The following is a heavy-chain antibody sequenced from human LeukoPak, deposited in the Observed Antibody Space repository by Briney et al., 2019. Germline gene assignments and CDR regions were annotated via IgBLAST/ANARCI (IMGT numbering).Heavy chain of an antibody. J-gene: IGHJ5*02. Sequence: SETLSLTCSVSGGSISDYYWSWIRLPPGKGLEWIGYIYRGGTINYNPSLKSRVTISVDTSKNQFSLKLSSVTAADTAVYYCARGRRITIFGVVIDRRNWFDPWGQGTLVTVSS. D-gene: IGHD3-3*01. V-gene: IGHV4-4*09. CDR3: ARGRRITIFGVVIDRRNWFDP. CDR2: IYRGGTI. CDR1: GGSISDYY.